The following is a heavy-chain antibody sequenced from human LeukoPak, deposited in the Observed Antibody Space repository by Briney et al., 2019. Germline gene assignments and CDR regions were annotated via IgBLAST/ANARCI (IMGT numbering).Heavy chain of an antibody. D-gene: IGHD2-2*03. CDR1: GFTFSTYA. V-gene: IGHV3-23*01. Sequence: GGSLRLSCAASGFTFSTYAMSWVRQAPGKGLEWVSAIGAGGGGTYYADSVKGRFTISRDNFKNTLYLQLNSLRAEDTAVYYCAKDGYCSSTNCYPAPYWGQGTLVTVSS. CDR2: IGAGGGGT. CDR3: AKDGYCSSTNCYPAPY. J-gene: IGHJ4*02.